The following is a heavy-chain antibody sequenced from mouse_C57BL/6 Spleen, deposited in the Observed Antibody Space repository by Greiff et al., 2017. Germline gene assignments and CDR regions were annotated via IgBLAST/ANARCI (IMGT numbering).Heavy chain of an antibody. J-gene: IGHJ3*01. V-gene: IGHV1-50*01. Sequence: VQLQQPGAELVKPGASVKLSCKASGYTFTSYWMQWVKQRPGQGLEWIGEIDPSDSYTNYNQKFKGKATLTVDTSSSTAYMQLSSLTSEDSAVYYCARPSYGSSYWFAYWGQGTLVTVSA. D-gene: IGHD1-1*01. CDR3: ARPSYGSSYWFAY. CDR1: GYTFTSYW. CDR2: IDPSDSYT.